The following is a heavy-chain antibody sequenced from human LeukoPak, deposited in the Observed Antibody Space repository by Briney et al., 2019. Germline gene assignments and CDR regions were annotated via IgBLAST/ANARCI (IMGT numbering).Heavy chain of an antibody. J-gene: IGHJ4*02. V-gene: IGHV3-7*01. CDR1: GFTFSTYW. D-gene: IGHD6-19*01. Sequence: GGSLRLSCAASGFTFSTYWMSWVRQAPGKGLEWVANINRDGSEEYYVDSVKGRFTISRDNAKNSLYLQMNSLRAEDTAVYYCARTYPGIAKAGTFDYWGQGTLVTVSS. CDR3: ARTYPGIAKAGTFDY. CDR2: INRDGSEE.